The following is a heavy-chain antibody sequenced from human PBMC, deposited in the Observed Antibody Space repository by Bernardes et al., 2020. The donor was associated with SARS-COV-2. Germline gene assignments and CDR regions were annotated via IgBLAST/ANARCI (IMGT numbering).Heavy chain of an antibody. CDR1: GFTFSNYG. CDR3: AIGAVAETESFAF. V-gene: IGHV3-30*03. J-gene: IGHJ4*02. Sequence: GGSLRLSCEGSGFTFSNYGMHRVRQAPGKGLEWVATISYDGNFQNYGDSVKGRFTISRDNSKNTLVLQRNSLRGEDTAVYFCAIGAVAETESFAFWSEEALVTVSS. D-gene: IGHD6-19*01. CDR2: ISYDGNFQ.